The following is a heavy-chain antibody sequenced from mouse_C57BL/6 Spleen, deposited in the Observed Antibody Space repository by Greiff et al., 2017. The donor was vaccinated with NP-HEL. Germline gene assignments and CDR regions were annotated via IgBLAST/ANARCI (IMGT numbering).Heavy chain of an antibody. CDR2: IYPSDSET. D-gene: IGHD2-2*01. CDR3: ARGGYPFDY. CDR1: GYTFTSYW. J-gene: IGHJ2*01. Sequence: QVQLQQPGAELVRPGSSVKLSCKASGYTFTSYWMDWVKQRPGQGLEWIGNIYPSDSETHYNQKFKDKATLTVDKSSSPAYMQLSSLTSEDSAVYYCARGGYPFDYWGQGTTLTVSS. V-gene: IGHV1-61*01.